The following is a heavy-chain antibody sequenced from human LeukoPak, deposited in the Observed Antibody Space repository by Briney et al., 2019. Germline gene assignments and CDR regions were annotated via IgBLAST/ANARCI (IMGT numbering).Heavy chain of an antibody. J-gene: IGHJ5*02. CDR3: ARDTSEGDYAWWFDP. Sequence: ASVKVSCKASGYSFTSHYMHWVRQAPGQGLEWMGLINPRGTATRYAESFQGRLTLTRDLSTSTDYMELSSQRSGDTAVYFCARDTSEGDYAWWFDPWGQGTLVTVAS. CDR2: INPRGTAT. V-gene: IGHV1-46*01. D-gene: IGHD3-16*01. CDR1: GYSFTSHY.